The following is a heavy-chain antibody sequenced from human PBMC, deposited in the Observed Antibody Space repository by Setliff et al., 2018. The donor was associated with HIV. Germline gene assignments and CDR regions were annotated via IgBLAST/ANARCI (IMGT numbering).Heavy chain of an antibody. V-gene: IGHV4-30-2*03. Sequence: LVNPTQTLTLTCTFSGFSLSSDGMCVSWIRQPPGKALEWIGTIYYSGSTYYNPSLKSRVTISVDTSKNQFSLKLSSVTAADTAVDYCARHSPTYCSGTSCYDNWFDPWGQGTLVTVSS. D-gene: IGHD2-2*01. CDR1: GFSLSSDGMC. CDR2: IYYSGST. CDR3: ARHSPTYCSGTSCYDNWFDP. J-gene: IGHJ5*02.